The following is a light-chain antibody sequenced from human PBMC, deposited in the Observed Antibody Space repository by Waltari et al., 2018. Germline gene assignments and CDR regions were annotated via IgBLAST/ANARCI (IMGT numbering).Light chain of an antibody. CDR1: QGIRDA. J-gene: IGKJ5*01. CDR3: QQFNNYVIT. CDR2: DGS. Sequence: AIQLTQSPSSLSASVGDRVTITCRASQGIRDALVWYQQKPGKPPKLLIYDGSTLDRGVPSRFSGSGSGTDFTLTISSLQPKDFASYYCQQFNNYVITFGQGTRLDIK. V-gene: IGKV1D-13*01.